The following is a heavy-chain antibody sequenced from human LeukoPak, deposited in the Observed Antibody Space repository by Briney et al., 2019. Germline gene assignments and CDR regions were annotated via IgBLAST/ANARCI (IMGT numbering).Heavy chain of an antibody. CDR2: IYPGDSDT. CDR3: ARQWGYDSSGYSNFDY. D-gene: IGHD3-22*01. Sequence: GESLKISCKGSGYTFTSYWIGWVRQMPGKGLEWMGIIYPGDSDTRYSPSFQGQVTISADESISTAHLQWSSLKASDTAMYYCARQWGYDSSGYSNFDYWGQGTLVTVSS. V-gene: IGHV5-51*01. J-gene: IGHJ4*02. CDR1: GYTFTSYW.